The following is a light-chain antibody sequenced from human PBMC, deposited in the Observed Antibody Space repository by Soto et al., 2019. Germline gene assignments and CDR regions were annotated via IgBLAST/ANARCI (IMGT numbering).Light chain of an antibody. J-gene: IGKJ1*01. CDR2: GAS. CDR1: QSVSNNY. Sequence: VLKQSPGTLSLKTGERATLSCRASQSVSNNYLAWYQQKPGQAPRLLIYGASNRATGIPDRFSGSGSGTDFTLTISRLEPEDFAVYYCQQYGSSGTFGQRTNVDI. CDR3: QQYGSSGT. V-gene: IGKV3-20*01.